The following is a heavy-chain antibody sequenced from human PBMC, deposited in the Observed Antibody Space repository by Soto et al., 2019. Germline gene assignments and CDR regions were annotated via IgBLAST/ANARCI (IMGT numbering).Heavy chain of an antibody. V-gene: IGHV1-3*01. CDR3: AREPPAPRGGYLYYFDY. D-gene: IGHD3-22*01. Sequence: ASVKVSCKASGYTFTSYAMHWVRQAPGQRLEWMGWINAGNGNTKYSQKFQGRVTITRDTSASTAYMELSSLRSEDTAVYYCAREPPAPRGGYLYYFDYWGQGTLVTVSS. J-gene: IGHJ4*02. CDR2: INAGNGNT. CDR1: GYTFTSYA.